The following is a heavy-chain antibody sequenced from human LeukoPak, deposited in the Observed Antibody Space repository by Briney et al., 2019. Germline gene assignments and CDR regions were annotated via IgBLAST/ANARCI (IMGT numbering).Heavy chain of an antibody. CDR1: GYTFTSYD. CDR3: ARGAAATGTSDWFDP. Sequence: ASVKVSCKASGYTFTSYDINWVRQATGQGLEWVGWMNPNSGNTGYAQKFQGRVTMTRNTSISTAYMELSSLRSEDTAVYYCARGAAATGTSDWFDPWGQGTLVTVSS. CDR2: MNPNSGNT. V-gene: IGHV1-8*01. J-gene: IGHJ5*02. D-gene: IGHD2-15*01.